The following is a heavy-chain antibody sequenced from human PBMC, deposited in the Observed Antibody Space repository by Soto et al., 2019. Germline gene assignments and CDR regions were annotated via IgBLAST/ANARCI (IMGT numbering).Heavy chain of an antibody. J-gene: IGHJ4*02. V-gene: IGHV3-48*01. CDR1: GFTFSSYS. CDR2: ISGSSGIT. CDR3: TRAYNSGFDC. D-gene: IGHD6-19*01. Sequence: GGSLRLSCATSGFTFSSYSMNWVRQAPGKGLEWVSYISGSSGITHYADSVTGRFTISRDNAKNSLYLQMNSLRADDTAVYYCTRAYNSGFDCWGQGTLVTVSS.